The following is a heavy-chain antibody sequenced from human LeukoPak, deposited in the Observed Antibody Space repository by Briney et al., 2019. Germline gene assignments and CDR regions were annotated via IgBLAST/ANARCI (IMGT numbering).Heavy chain of an antibody. J-gene: IGHJ4*02. CDR1: GFTFSSYW. D-gene: IGHD6-13*01. Sequence: GGSLRLSCAASGFTFSSYWMHWVRHAPGKGLVWVSRINSDGSSTIYADSVKGRCTIYRDNAKNTLYLQMNSLRAEDTAVYYCAMVSSSCYLDYWGQGTLVTVSS. CDR3: AMVSSSCYLDY. CDR2: INSDGSST. V-gene: IGHV3-74*01.